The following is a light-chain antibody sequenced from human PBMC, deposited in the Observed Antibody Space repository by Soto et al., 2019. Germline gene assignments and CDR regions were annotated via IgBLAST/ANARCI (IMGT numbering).Light chain of an antibody. V-gene: IGLV2-14*01. CDR3: SSYTTSSSLV. J-gene: IGLJ1*01. CDR1: SSDVGNYNY. CDR2: EVS. Sequence: QSALTQPACVSGSPGQSITISCTGTSSDVGNYNYVSWFQQHPGKAPKLIIFEVSYRPSGISNRFSGSKSGKTASLTISGLQAEDEAVYYCSSYTTSSSLVFGPGTKVTVL.